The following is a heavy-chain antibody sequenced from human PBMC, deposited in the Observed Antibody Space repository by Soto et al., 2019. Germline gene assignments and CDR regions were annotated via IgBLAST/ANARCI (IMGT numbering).Heavy chain of an antibody. CDR3: AKDGQFRTDGFDI. J-gene: IGHJ3*02. V-gene: IGHV3-23*04. Sequence: EAQLVESRGELVQPGGSLRLSCAASGFTFSSHGMSWVRQAPGKGLGWIAGLSRGGGSTYYADSVKGRFTISRDNSKNTLNLIMNSLRVEDTALYYCAKDGQFRTDGFDIWGQGTMVTVSS. CDR1: GFTFSSHG. D-gene: IGHD1-1*01. CDR2: LSRGGGST.